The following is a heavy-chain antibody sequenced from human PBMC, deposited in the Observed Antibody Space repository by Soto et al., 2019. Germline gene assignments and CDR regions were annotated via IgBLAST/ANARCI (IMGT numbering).Heavy chain of an antibody. CDR1: GFTFNNYA. V-gene: IGHV3-23*01. CDR2: ISGNGIST. CDR3: MRDAISMVRGTDNWFDP. D-gene: IGHD3-10*01. J-gene: IGHJ5*02. Sequence: EVQLLESGGGLIQPGGSLRLSCAASGFTFNNYAMSWVRQAPGKGLEWVSAISGNGISTYYADSVRGRFTISRDNFENTSFVQMNRLRAADPAVYYCMRDAISMVRGTDNWFDPWGQGTLVTVSS.